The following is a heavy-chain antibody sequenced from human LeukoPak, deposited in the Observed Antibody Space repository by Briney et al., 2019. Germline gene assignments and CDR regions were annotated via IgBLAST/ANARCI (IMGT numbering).Heavy chain of an antibody. Sequence: PGRSLRLSCAASGFTFSSYGMHWVRQAPGKGLEWVAVISYDGSNKYYADSVKGRFTISRDNSKNTLYLQMNSLRAGDTAVYYCAKDPGVGVIKYYFDYWGQGTLVTVSS. J-gene: IGHJ4*02. D-gene: IGHD3-10*01. CDR1: GFTFSSYG. CDR2: ISYDGSNK. CDR3: AKDPGVGVIKYYFDY. V-gene: IGHV3-30*18.